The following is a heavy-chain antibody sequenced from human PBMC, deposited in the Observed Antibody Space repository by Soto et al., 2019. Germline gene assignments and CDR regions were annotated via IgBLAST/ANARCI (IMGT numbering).Heavy chain of an antibody. CDR2: IYYSGTT. D-gene: IGHD2-21*02. CDR1: DASINSGGYY. J-gene: IGHJ4*02. V-gene: IGHV4-31*03. Sequence: SETLSITCTVSDASINSGGYYWSWIRQHPGKGLEWIGFIYYSGTTYYNPSLKSRVTTSVDTSKNQFSLRLSSVTAADTAVYYCARGLIVMLAGIEELINSHFDSWGQGTLVTVSS. CDR3: ARGLIVMLAGIEELINSHFDS.